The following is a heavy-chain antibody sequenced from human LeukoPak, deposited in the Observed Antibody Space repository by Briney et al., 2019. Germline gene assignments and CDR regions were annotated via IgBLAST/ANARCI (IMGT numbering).Heavy chain of an antibody. J-gene: IGHJ6*02. CDR3: SRTDCSITNCPVAMDV. CDR1: GFTFSSYS. Sequence: PGGSLRLSCAASGFTFSSYSMNWVRQAPGKGLEWVSSISSSSGFIYYADSVGGRFTISRDNAKNSLFLQMNSLRAEDTAVYYCSRTDCSITNCPVAMDVWGQGTTVTVSS. V-gene: IGHV3-21*01. CDR2: ISSSSGFI. D-gene: IGHD2-2*01.